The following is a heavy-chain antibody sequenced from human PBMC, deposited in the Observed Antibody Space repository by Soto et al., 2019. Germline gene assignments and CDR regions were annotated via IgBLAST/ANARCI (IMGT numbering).Heavy chain of an antibody. V-gene: IGHV5-51*01. D-gene: IGHD3-3*01. CDR3: ARRNDFSDY. J-gene: IGHJ4*02. CDR1: GYSFASYW. CDR2: IYPGDSDA. Sequence: PGESLKISCKGSGYSFASYWIGWVRQMPGKGLEWMAIIYPGDSDARYSPSFQGQVTISADKSINNVYLQWSSLKASDTAIYYCARRNDFSDYWGQRTLVTVSS.